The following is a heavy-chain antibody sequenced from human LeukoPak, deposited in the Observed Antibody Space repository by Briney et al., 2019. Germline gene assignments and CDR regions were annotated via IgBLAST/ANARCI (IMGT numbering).Heavy chain of an antibody. D-gene: IGHD3-22*01. CDR3: VSPAQWLSLDN. CDR2: IYYTGTT. CDR1: GGSISSGDYY. J-gene: IGHJ4*02. V-gene: IGHV4-61*08. Sequence: SETLSFTCTVSGGSISSGDYYWSWIRQPPGKGLEWIGYIYYTGTTNYDPSLKSRVTISLDTSKNQLSLKLNSVTAADTAVYYCVSPAQWLSLDNWGQGTLVTVSS.